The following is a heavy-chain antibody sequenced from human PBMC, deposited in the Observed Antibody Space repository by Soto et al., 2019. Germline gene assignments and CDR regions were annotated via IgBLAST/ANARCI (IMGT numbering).Heavy chain of an antibody. Sequence: PGGSLRLSCTASGFTFSSHAMTWVRQAPGKGLEWVSGLSGSGGSTYYADTVKGRFTISRDNSKNTLYLQMNSLRAEDTAVYYCANDNYYDSSGPLGDYVDYWGQGTLVTVSS. D-gene: IGHD3-22*01. V-gene: IGHV3-23*01. CDR1: GFTFSSHA. J-gene: IGHJ4*02. CDR2: LSGSGGST. CDR3: ANDNYYDSSGPLGDYVDY.